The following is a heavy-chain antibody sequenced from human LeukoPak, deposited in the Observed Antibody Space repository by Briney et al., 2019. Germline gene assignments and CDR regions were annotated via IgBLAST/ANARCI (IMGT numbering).Heavy chain of an antibody. D-gene: IGHD6-19*01. J-gene: IGHJ5*02. V-gene: IGHV4-59*01. CDR3: ARVQVSQWLVQFWFDP. CDR1: GGSISSYY. CDR2: IYYSGST. Sequence: SETLSLTCTVSGGSISSYYWSWIRQPPGKGLEWIGYIYYSGSTNYNPSLKSRVTISVDTSKNQFSLKLRSVTAADTAVYYCARVQVSQWLVQFWFDPWGQGTLVTVSS.